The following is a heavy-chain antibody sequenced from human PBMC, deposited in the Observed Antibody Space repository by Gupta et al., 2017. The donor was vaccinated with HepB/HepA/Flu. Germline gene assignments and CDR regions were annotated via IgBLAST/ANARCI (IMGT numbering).Heavy chain of an antibody. CDR2: SSGSGGST. CDR3: WRYCSGGSCKRGYYFDY. D-gene: IGHD2-15*01. V-gene: IGHV3-23*01. CDR1: GFTFSSYA. J-gene: IGHJ4*02. Sequence: EVQLLESGGGLVQPGGSLRLSCAASGFTFSSYAMSWVRQAPGKGLEWVSASSGSGGSTYYADSVKGRFTISRDNSKNTLYLQMNSLRAEDTAVYYCWRYCSGGSCKRGYYFDYWGQGTLVTVSS.